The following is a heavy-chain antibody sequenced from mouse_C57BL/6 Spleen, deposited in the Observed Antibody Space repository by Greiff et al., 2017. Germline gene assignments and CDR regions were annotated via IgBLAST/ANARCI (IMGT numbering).Heavy chain of an antibody. CDR2: IYPGDGDP. J-gene: IGHJ4*01. D-gene: IGHD1-1*01. CDR3: ARPHYYGNYAMDY. CDR1: GYAFSSSW. V-gene: IGHV1-82*01. Sequence: VQLQQSGPELVKPGASVKISCKASGYAFSSSWMNWVKQRPGKGLEWIGRIYPGDGDPNYNGKFKGKATLTADKSSSTAYMQLSSLTSEDSAVYFCARPHYYGNYAMDYWGQGTSVTVSS.